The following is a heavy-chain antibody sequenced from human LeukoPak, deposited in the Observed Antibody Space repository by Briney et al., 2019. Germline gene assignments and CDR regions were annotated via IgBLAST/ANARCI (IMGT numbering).Heavy chain of an antibody. CDR1: GYTFTSYG. CDR3: ARLEGTGYRGGWFDP. D-gene: IGHD3-9*01. CDR2: ITPNSGGT. V-gene: IGHV1-2*02. Sequence: ASVKVSCKASGYTFTSYGISWVRQAPGQGLEWMGWITPNSGGTNYAQKFQGRVTMTRDTSISTASPELRSLTSDDTAVYYCARLEGTGYRGGWFDPWGQGSLVTVSS. J-gene: IGHJ5*02.